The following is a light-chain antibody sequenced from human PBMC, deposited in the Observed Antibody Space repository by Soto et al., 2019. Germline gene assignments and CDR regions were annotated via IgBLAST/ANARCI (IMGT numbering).Light chain of an antibody. Sequence: QSALTQPASVSGSPGQSITISCTGPSSDVDIYNYVSWYQQHPGKAPKLVIYEVSNRPSGVSNRFSGSKSGNTASLTISGLQAEDEADYYCAAWDGSLNGWVFGGGTKLTVL. CDR3: AAWDGSLNGWV. CDR1: SSDVDIYNY. CDR2: EVS. J-gene: IGLJ3*02. V-gene: IGLV2-14*01.